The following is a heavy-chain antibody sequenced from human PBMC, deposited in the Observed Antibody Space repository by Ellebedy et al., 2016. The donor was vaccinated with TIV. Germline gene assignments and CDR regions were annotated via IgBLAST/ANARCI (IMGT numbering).Heavy chain of an antibody. CDR3: AASESADSDY. D-gene: IGHD2-2*01. Sequence: MPSETLSLTCTVSGGSIRNYYCTWIRQPPGKGLEWIGHMYHSGSSNYNPSLKSRVTMSIDTSKNQFSLKMSSVTAADTAVYYCAASESADSDYWGPGTLVTVSS. CDR2: MYHSGSS. V-gene: IGHV4-59*01. CDR1: GGSIRNYY. J-gene: IGHJ4*02.